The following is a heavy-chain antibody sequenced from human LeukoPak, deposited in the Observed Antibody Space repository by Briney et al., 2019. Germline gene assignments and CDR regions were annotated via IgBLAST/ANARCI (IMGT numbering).Heavy chain of an antibody. D-gene: IGHD5-18*01. J-gene: IGHJ4*02. CDR3: ESVPRYSQTGG. CDR1: GFTFSGYW. CDR2: IKQDGGEK. Sequence: GGSLRLSCAASGFTFSGYWMSWVRQAPGKGLEWVANIKQDGGEKYYVDSVKGRFTISRANAKNSLHLQMNSPTAEDPAVYYCESVPRYSQTGGWGQGTLVTVSS. V-gene: IGHV3-7*01.